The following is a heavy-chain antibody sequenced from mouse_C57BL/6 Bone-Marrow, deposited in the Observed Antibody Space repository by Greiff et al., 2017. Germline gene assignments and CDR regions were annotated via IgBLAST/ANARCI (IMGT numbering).Heavy chain of an antibody. D-gene: IGHD1-1*01. Sequence: QVQLQQSGAELAKPGASVKLSCKASGYTFTSYWMHWVKQRPGQGLEWIGYINPSSGYTKYNQKFKDKDTLTADKSSSTAYMQLSSLTDEDSAVYYCAYGFFDYWGQGTTLTVSS. CDR3: AYGFFDY. CDR1: GYTFTSYW. J-gene: IGHJ2*01. V-gene: IGHV1-7*01. CDR2: INPSSGYT.